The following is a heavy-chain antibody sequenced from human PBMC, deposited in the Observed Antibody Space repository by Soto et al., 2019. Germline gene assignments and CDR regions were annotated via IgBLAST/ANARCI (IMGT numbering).Heavy chain of an antibody. Sequence: EVQLLESGGGLVQPGGSLRLSCAASGFTFNNYAMTWVRQAPGKGLEWVSAISGGGDTTSYADSVKGRFTVSRDGSKNTLYLRRASRRTRATALYYCAKGRGGSGGLTPLFDFWGQGTLVTVPS. D-gene: IGHD3-10*01. CDR2: ISGGGDTT. J-gene: IGHJ4*02. CDR1: GFTFNNYA. CDR3: AKGRGGSGGLTPLFDF. V-gene: IGHV3-23*01.